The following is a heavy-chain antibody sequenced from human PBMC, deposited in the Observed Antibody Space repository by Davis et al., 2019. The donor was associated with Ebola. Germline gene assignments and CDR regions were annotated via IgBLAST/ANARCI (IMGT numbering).Heavy chain of an antibody. J-gene: IGHJ4*02. CDR1: GASFSGYY. CDR3: ARDPLWSGYYDS. D-gene: IGHD3-3*01. V-gene: IGHV4-34*01. Sequence: MPSETLSLTCAVYGASFSGYYWSWIRQPPGKGLEWIGEINHSGSTNYNPSLKSRVTISVDTSRNQFSLRLSSVTAADTAVYYCARDPLWSGYYDSWGQGTLVTVSS. CDR2: INHSGST.